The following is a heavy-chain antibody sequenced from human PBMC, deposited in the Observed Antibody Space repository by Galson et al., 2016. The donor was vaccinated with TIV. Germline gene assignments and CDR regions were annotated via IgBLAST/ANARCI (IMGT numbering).Heavy chain of an antibody. V-gene: IGHV3-7*01. CDR1: RFSFNTYW. CDR3: ARMLFDIVGSAAATPTGYFDP. J-gene: IGHJ5*02. CDR2: INQGGSGK. Sequence: SLRLSCAASRFSFNTYWMSWLRQAPGKGLEWVASINQGGSGKDYVDSVKGRFSISRDNAQTSLYLQMDSLRVEDTAVYYCARMLFDIVGSAAATPTGYFDPWGQGTLVTVSS. D-gene: IGHD2-2*01.